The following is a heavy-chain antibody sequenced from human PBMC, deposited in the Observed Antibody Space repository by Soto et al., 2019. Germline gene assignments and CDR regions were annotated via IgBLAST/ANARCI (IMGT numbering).Heavy chain of an antibody. CDR1: GYTFTSYG. Sequence: QVQLVQSGAEVKKPGASVKVSCKASGYTFTSYGISWVRQAPGQGLEWMGWISAYNGNTNYAQKLQGRVTMTTDTSTSTAYMELRSLRSDDTAVYYCAGDTRALPDWVPVVWFDPWGQGTLVTVSS. J-gene: IGHJ5*02. CDR3: AGDTRALPDWVPVVWFDP. D-gene: IGHD2-21*01. CDR2: ISAYNGNT. V-gene: IGHV1-18*01.